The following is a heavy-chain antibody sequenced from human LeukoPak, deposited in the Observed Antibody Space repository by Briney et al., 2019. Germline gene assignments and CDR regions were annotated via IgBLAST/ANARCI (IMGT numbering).Heavy chain of an antibody. Sequence: SSETLSLTCTASGGSISSFYWTWVRQPAGKGLEWVGRIYPTGSTNYNPSLQRLVTMSLDTSNHQFSLKLSSVTAADTAMYYCARAAEYSSGWYLFDYWGQGTLLTVSA. J-gene: IGHJ4*02. CDR1: GGSISSFY. CDR3: ARAAEYSSGWYLFDY. V-gene: IGHV4-4*07. CDR2: IYPTGST. D-gene: IGHD6-19*01.